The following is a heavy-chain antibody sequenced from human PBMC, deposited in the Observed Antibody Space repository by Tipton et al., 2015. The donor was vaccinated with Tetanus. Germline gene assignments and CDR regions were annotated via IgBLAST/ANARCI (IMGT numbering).Heavy chain of an antibody. CDR2: VDYTGHT. V-gene: IGHV4-39*02. CDR3: ARDSHVGAPVVNCFDC. CDR1: GGSISGSRNF. J-gene: IGHJ4*02. D-gene: IGHD2-21*01. Sequence: LRLSCTVSGGSISGSRNFWGWIRQTPARGLEWIGSVDYTGHTYHNPSLKSRVTLSVDVSKNQFSLRVSSVTAADTALYFCARDSHVGAPVVNCFDCWGLGTLVTVSS.